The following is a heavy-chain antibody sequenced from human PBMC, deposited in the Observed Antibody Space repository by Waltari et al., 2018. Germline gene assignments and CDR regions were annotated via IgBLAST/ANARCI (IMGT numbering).Heavy chain of an antibody. CDR3: AKGGFMTKVTTNGMDV. CDR1: GFSFSTYA. D-gene: IGHD4-4*01. CDR2: ISGSGGLT. J-gene: IGHJ6*02. V-gene: IGHV3-23*01. Sequence: EVQILESGGGLAQPGGSLRLSCEGSGFSFSTYAVSWVRQCPGKGLEWVSGISGSGGLTDYADSLKGRFVISRDNSKNTLYLQMNSLRAEDTAVYYCAKGGFMTKVTTNGMDVWGQGTTVTVSS.